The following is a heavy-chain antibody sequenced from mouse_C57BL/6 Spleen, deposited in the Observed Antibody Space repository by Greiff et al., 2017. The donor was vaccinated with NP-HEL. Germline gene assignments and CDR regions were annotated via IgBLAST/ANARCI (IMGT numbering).Heavy chain of an antibody. CDR1: GFTFRRSA. D-gene: IGHD2-2*01. CDR3: ARDHGYAYFDY. CDR2: ISDGGSYT. J-gene: IGHJ2*01. V-gene: IGHV5-4*01. Sequence: DVMLVESGGGLVKPGGSLKLSCAASGFTFRRSALSFVRPPPAPRLEWVATISDGGSYTYYPDNVKGRFTISRDNAKNNLYLQMSHLKSEDTAMYYCARDHGYAYFDYWGQGTTLTVSS.